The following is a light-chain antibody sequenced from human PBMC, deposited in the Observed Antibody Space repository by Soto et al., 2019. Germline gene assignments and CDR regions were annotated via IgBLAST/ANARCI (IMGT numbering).Light chain of an antibody. J-gene: IGKJ2*01. CDR3: QLYGRSTMYT. CDR2: GAS. V-gene: IGKV3D-15*01. Sequence: EIVMTQSPATLSVSPGERATLSCRASQSISSKLAWYHHKPGQAPRLLIYGASTRATGIPARFSGSGSGTEFTLTISSLQSEDFAVYYCQLYGRSTMYTFGQGTRLEIK. CDR1: QSISSK.